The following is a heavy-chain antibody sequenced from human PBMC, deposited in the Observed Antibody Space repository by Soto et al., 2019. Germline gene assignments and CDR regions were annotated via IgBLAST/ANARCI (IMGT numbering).Heavy chain of an antibody. Sequence: ASVKVSCKASGYTFTSYAMHWARQAPGQRLEWMGWINTGNGNTKYSQKFQDRVTITRDTSASTAYMEVSSLRSEDTALYYCARDRGTGWYLFDYWGQGALVTVSS. CDR3: ARDRGTGWYLFDY. CDR1: GYTFTSYA. J-gene: IGHJ4*02. CDR2: INTGNGNT. D-gene: IGHD6-19*01. V-gene: IGHV1-3*04.